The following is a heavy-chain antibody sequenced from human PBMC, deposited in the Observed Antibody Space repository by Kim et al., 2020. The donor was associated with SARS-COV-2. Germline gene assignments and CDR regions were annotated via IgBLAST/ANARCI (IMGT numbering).Heavy chain of an antibody. CDR1: GFTFDDYA. CDR3: AKDIFLMITFGEPLAHYGMDV. J-gene: IGHJ6*02. D-gene: IGHD3-16*01. V-gene: IGHV3-9*01. CDR2: ISWNSGNI. Sequence: GGSLRLSCAASGFTFDDYAMHWVRQAPGKGLEWVSGISWNSGNIGYADSVKGRFTISRDNAKNSLYLQMNSLRAEDTALYYCAKDIFLMITFGEPLAHYGMDVWGQGTTVTVSS.